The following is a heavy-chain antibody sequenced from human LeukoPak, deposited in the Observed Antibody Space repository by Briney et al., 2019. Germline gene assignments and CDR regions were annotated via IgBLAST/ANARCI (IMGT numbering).Heavy chain of an antibody. CDR2: SSGSGSGT. J-gene: IGHJ4*02. CDR3: AKGGIAAAGTSFYFDY. V-gene: IGHV3-23*01. Sequence: SGGSLRLSCAASGFTFSSYAMSWVRQAPGKGLEWVSGSSGSGSGTYYPDSVKGRFTISRDNSKNTLYLQMNSLRAEDTAVYYCAKGGIAAAGTSFYFDYWGQGTLVTVSS. D-gene: IGHD6-13*01. CDR1: GFTFSSYA.